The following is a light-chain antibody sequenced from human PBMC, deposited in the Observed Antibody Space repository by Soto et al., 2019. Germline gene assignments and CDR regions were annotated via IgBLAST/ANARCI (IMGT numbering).Light chain of an antibody. CDR2: GAS. CDR1: QSVSSNY. J-gene: IGKJ1*01. CDR3: QQYGSLSWT. Sequence: DIVLTQSPGTLSLSPGERATLSCRASQSVSSNYLAWYQQKPGQAPWLLIYGASTRATGVPDRFSGSGSGTDFTLTISRLEPEDFAVYHCQQYGSLSWTFGQGTKV. V-gene: IGKV3-20*01.